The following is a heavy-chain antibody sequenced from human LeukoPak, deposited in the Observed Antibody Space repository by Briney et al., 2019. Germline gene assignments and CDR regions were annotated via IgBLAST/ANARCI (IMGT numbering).Heavy chain of an antibody. V-gene: IGHV1-69*04. CDR1: GGTFSSYA. D-gene: IGHD3-10*01. Sequence: GSSVKVSCKASGGTFSSYAISWVRQAPGQGLEWMGRIIPILGIANYAQKFQGRVTITADKSTSTAYMELSSLRSEDTAVYYCARDAGTSGSYYNHYYYGMDVWGQGTTVTVSS. CDR2: IIPILGIA. J-gene: IGHJ6*02. CDR3: ARDAGTSGSYYNHYYYGMDV.